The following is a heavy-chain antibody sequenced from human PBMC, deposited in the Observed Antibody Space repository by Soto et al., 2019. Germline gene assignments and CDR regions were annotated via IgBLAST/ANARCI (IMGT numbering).Heavy chain of an antibody. J-gene: IGHJ5*02. Sequence: GGSLRLSCAASGFTFSSYGMHWVRQAPGKGLEWVAVISYDGSNKYYADSVKGRFTISRDNSKNTLYLQMNSLRAEDTAVYYCAKDRSPAADGSFLFDPWGQGTLVTVSS. CDR2: ISYDGSNK. D-gene: IGHD2-2*01. CDR3: AKDRSPAADGSFLFDP. V-gene: IGHV3-30*18. CDR1: GFTFSSYG.